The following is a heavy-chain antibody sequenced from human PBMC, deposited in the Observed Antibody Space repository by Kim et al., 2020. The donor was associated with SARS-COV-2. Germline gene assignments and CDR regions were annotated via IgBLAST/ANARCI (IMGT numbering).Heavy chain of an antibody. Sequence: GGSLRLSCAASGFTFSSYEMNWVRQAPGKGLEWVSYISSSGSTIYYADSVKGRFTISRDNAKNSLYLQMNSLRAEDTAVYYCARDSLFSTSDSSGYYYHYWGQGTLVTVSS. CDR3: ARDSLFSTSDSSGYYYHY. V-gene: IGHV3-48*03. CDR1: GFTFSSYE. CDR2: ISSSGSTI. J-gene: IGHJ4*02. D-gene: IGHD3-22*01.